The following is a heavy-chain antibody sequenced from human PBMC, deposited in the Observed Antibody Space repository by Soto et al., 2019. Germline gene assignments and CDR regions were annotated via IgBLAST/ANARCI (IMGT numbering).Heavy chain of an antibody. CDR1: GGSISSGDYY. J-gene: IGHJ5*02. V-gene: IGHV4-30-4*01. CDR2: IYYSGST. CDR3: ARVVVITNGFDP. Sequence: QVQLQESGPGLVKPSQTLSLTCTVSGGSISSGDYYWSWIRQPPWKGLEWIGYIYYSGSTYYNPSLMSRVTISVDTSKNQFSLKLSSVTAADTAVYYCARVVVITNGFDPWGQGTLVTVSS. D-gene: IGHD3-22*01.